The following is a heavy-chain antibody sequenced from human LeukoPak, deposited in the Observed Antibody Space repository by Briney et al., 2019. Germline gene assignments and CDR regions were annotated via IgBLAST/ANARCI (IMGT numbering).Heavy chain of an antibody. J-gene: IGHJ5*02. D-gene: IGHD2-2*01. CDR1: GYTFTGYY. CDR3: AVEVYCSSTSCYGGGNWFDP. CDR2: INPNSGGT. V-gene: IGHV1-2*02. Sequence: ASVKVSCEASGYTFTGYYMHWVRQAPGQGLEWMGWINPNSGGTNYAQKFQGRVTMTRDTSISTAYMELSRLRSDDTAVYYCAVEVYCSSTSCYGGGNWFDPWGQGTLVTVSS.